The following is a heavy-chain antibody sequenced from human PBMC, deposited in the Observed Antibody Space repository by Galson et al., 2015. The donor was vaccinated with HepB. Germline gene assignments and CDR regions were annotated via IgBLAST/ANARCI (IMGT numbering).Heavy chain of an antibody. D-gene: IGHD6-19*01. CDR2: ISNGEHNH. CDR3: VRGPRSSGFLYWHFDL. Sequence: SLRLSCAASGFTFSSFAMHWVRQAPGKGLEWVAAISNGEHNHYYADSVKGRFTISRGNSENTLHLQMNSLRLEDTAVYFCVRGPRSSGFLYWHFDLWGRGTLVP. J-gene: IGHJ2*01. CDR1: GFTFSSFA. V-gene: IGHV3-30-3*01.